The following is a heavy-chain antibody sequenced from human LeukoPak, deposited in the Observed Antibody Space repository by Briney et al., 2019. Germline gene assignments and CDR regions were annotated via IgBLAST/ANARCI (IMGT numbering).Heavy chain of an antibody. CDR3: TTGVAVYPPKGNPENNAFDI. Sequence: PGGSLRLSCAACGFTFRNAWMSWVRQAPGKGLKWVGRIKSKTDSGTTDYAAPVKGRFTISRDDSKNTLYLQTNSLKTEDTAVYYCTTGVAVYPPKGNPENNAFDIWGQGTMVTVSS. V-gene: IGHV3-15*01. D-gene: IGHD2-15*01. CDR2: IKSKTDSGTT. CDR1: GFTFRNAW. J-gene: IGHJ3*02.